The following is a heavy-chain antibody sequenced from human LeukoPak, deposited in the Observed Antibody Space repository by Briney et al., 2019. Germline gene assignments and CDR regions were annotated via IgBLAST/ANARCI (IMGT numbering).Heavy chain of an antibody. V-gene: IGHV3-73*01. CDR2: IRSKANSYAT. CDR1: GFTFSGSA. Sequence: GGSLRLSCAASGFTFSGSAVHWVRQASGKGLEWVGRIRSKANSYATAYAASVKGRFTISRDDSKNTANLQMNSLKTEDTAVYYCTRHQDYYNGSVYYFIDYWGQGTLVTVSS. J-gene: IGHJ4*02. CDR3: TRHQDYYNGSVYYFIDY. D-gene: IGHD3-22*01.